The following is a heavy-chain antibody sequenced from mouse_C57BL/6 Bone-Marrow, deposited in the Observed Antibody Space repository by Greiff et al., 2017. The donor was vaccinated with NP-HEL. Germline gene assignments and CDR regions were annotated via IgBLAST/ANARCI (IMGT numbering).Heavy chain of an antibody. V-gene: IGHV1-53*01. D-gene: IGHD1-1*01. CDR1: GYTFTSYW. CDR2: INPSNGGT. Sequence: QVQLKQPGTELVKPGASVKLSCKASGYTFTSYWMHWVKQRPGQGLEWIGNINPSNGGTNYNEKFKSKATLTVDKSSSTAYMQLSSLTSEDSAVYYCARGTTVVAPYWYFDVWGTGTTVTVSS. J-gene: IGHJ1*03. CDR3: ARGTTVVAPYWYFDV.